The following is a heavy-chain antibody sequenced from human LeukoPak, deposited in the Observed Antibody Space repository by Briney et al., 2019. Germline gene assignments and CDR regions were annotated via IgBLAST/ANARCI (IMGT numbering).Heavy chain of an antibody. Sequence: GGSLRLSCAASGFTFSSYAMSWVRQAPGKGLEWVSAISGSGGSTYYADSVKGRFTISRDNSKNTLYLQMNSLRAEDTAVYYCARVGVPYYYGSGSLQFDYWGQGTLVTVSS. CDR1: GFTFSSYA. D-gene: IGHD3-10*01. V-gene: IGHV3-23*01. CDR3: ARVGVPYYYGSGSLQFDY. CDR2: ISGSGGST. J-gene: IGHJ4*02.